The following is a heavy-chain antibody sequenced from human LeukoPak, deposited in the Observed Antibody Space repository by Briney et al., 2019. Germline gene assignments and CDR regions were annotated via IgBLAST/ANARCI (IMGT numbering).Heavy chain of an antibody. CDR2: IKEDESEK. CDR3: ARDLGYSSFDY. V-gene: IGHV3-7*01. J-gene: IGHJ4*02. D-gene: IGHD6-13*01. CDR1: GFSFSSYW. Sequence: GGSLRLSCAASGFSFSSYWMSWVRQAPGKGLEWVANIKEDESEKNYVDSVKGRTSISRDNAKNSLHLQMNSLRAEDTAVYYCARDLGYSSFDYWGQGTLVTVSS.